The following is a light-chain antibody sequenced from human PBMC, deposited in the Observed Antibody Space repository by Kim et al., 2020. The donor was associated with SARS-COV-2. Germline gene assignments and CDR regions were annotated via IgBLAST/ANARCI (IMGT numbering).Light chain of an antibody. J-gene: IGKJ2*01. CDR1: QCVCSLC. V-gene: IGKV3-20*01. CDR2: SVS. Sequence: SRGKSATLPRGTSQCVCSLCFAGYQQNPGRAPRLLIYSVSNSATDIPDRFSDSGSGTDFTLTISRLEPEDFAVYYCQQYGIAPPYTFGQGTKVEI. CDR3: QQYGIAPPYT.